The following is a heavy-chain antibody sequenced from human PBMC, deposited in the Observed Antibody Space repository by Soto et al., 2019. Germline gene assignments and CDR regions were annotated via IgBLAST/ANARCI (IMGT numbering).Heavy chain of an antibody. CDR1: GFTFSSYG. CDR2: IWYDGSNK. Sequence: PGGSLRLSCAASGFTFSSYGMHWVRQAPGKGLEWVAVIWYDGSNKYYADSVKGRFTISRDNSKNTLYLQMNSLRAEDTAGYCWARYQSYNSSGYYSEILYWFDPWGQGTLVNVSS. V-gene: IGHV3-33*01. D-gene: IGHD3-22*01. J-gene: IGHJ5*02. CDR3: ARYQSYNSSGYYSEILYWFDP.